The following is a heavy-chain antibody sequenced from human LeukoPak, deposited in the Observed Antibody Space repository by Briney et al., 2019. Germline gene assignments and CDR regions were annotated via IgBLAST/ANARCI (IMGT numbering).Heavy chain of an antibody. V-gene: IGHV3-23*01. CDR3: AKANMVRGVTLKFDY. J-gene: IGHJ4*02. D-gene: IGHD3-10*01. CDR1: GFTFSSYA. CDR2: ISGSGGST. Sequence: GGSLRLSCAASGFTFSSYAMSWVRQAPGKGLEWVSAISGSGGSTYYADSVKGRFTISRDNSKNTLYLQMNSLRAEDTAVYYCAKANMVRGVTLKFDYWGQGTLVTVFS.